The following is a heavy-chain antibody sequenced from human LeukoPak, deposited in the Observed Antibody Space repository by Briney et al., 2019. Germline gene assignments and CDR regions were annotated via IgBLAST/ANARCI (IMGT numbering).Heavy chain of an antibody. V-gene: IGHV4-34*01. Sequence: PSETLSLTCAVYGGSFSGYYWSWIRQPLGKGLEWIGEINHSGSTNYNPSLKSRVTISVDTSKNQFSLKLSSVTAADTAVYYCARGGGSSGYFFDYWGQGTLVTVSS. CDR1: GGSFSGYY. CDR2: INHSGST. D-gene: IGHD3-22*01. J-gene: IGHJ4*02. CDR3: ARGGGSSGYFFDY.